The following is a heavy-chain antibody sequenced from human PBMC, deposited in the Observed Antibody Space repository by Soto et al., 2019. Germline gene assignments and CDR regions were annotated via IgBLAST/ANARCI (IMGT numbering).Heavy chain of an antibody. CDR3: AREYIAVAGIVGYGMDV. CDR2: ISYDGSNK. D-gene: IGHD6-19*01. V-gene: IGHV3-30-3*01. Sequence: PGGSLRLSCAASGFTFSSYAMHWVRQSPGKGLEWVAVISYDGSNKYYADSVKGRFTISRDNSKNTLYLQMNSLRAEDTAVYYCAREYIAVAGIVGYGMDVWGQGTTVTVSS. CDR1: GFTFSSYA. J-gene: IGHJ6*02.